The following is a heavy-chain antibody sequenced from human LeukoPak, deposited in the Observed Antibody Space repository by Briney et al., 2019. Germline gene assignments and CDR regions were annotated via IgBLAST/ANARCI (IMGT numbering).Heavy chain of an antibody. V-gene: IGHV3-7*01. D-gene: IGHD5-12*01. CDR3: VRDGGVSGYDLLDY. Sequence: GGSLRRSCAASGFTVSNYWMTWVRQAPGKGLEWVAHINQDGSEEHYMDSVKARFTISRDNAKNSLSLQMNSLRAEDTAVYYCVRDGGVSGYDLLDYWGQGTLVTVSS. J-gene: IGHJ4*02. CDR1: GFTVSNYW. CDR2: INQDGSEE.